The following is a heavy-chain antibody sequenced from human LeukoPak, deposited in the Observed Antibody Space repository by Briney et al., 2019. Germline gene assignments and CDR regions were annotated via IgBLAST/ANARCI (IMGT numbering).Heavy chain of an antibody. Sequence: PGGSLRLPCAASGFTLTGNAMSWVRQAPGRGLEWVSGVGGDERKHYADSVRGRFTISRDNSMNTVHLQMNSLRVEDTAVYYCAKDLSWWAAADYWGQGALVTVSS. J-gene: IGHJ4*02. D-gene: IGHD2-15*01. CDR3: AKDLSWWAAADY. V-gene: IGHV3-23*01. CDR2: VGGDERK. CDR1: GFTLTGNA.